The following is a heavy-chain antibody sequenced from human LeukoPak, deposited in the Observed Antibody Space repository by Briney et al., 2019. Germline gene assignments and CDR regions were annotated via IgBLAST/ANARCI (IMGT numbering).Heavy chain of an antibody. D-gene: IGHD3-10*01. Sequence: KPSETLSLTCTVSNASISSSYWGWIRQPPGKGLEWIGSIYYSGNTYYNPSLKSRVTISVDMSKNQISLKLSSVTAADTAVYYCARDRLLWFGELDFWGQGTLVIVSS. CDR1: NASISSSY. J-gene: IGHJ4*02. CDR2: IYYSGNT. CDR3: ARDRLLWFGELDF. V-gene: IGHV4-39*07.